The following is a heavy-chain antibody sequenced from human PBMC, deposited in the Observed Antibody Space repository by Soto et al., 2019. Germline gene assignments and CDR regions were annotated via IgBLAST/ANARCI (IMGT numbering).Heavy chain of an antibody. Sequence: KASETLSLTCTVSGGSISSYYWSWIRQPPGKGLEWIGYIYYSGSTNYNPSLKSRVTISVDTSKNQFSLKLSSVTAADTAVYYCARDRGLGYGGNSKALRNYYYYYGMDVWGQGTTVTVSS. CDR3: ARDRGLGYGGNSKALRNYYYYYGMDV. CDR2: IYYSGST. CDR1: GGSISSYY. V-gene: IGHV4-59*01. D-gene: IGHD2-21*02. J-gene: IGHJ6*02.